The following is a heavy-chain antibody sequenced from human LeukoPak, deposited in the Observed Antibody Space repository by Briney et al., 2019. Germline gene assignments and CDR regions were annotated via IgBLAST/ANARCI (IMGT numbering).Heavy chain of an antibody. Sequence: PGGSLRLSCAASRFTFSNFWMNWVRQAPGKGLEWVANINQDGSEKYYVDSVKGRFTISRDNAKNSLYLQMNNLRGEDTAVYHCARGHYYDFDWGQGTLVTVSS. J-gene: IGHJ4*02. CDR1: RFTFSNFW. D-gene: IGHD3-22*01. V-gene: IGHV3-7*01. CDR2: INQDGSEK. CDR3: ARGHYYDFD.